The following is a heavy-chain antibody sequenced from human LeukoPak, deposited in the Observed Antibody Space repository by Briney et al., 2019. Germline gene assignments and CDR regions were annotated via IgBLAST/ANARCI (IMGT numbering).Heavy chain of an antibody. V-gene: IGHV1-2*02. CDR3: ARDSADYGDYDY. CDR2: INPNSGVT. CDR1: GYTFTGYY. J-gene: IGHJ4*02. D-gene: IGHD4-17*01. Sequence: GASVKVSCKASGYTFTGYYMHWVRQAPGQGLEWMGWINPNSGVTNYAQKFQGRVTMTRDTSTSTVYMELSSLRSEDTAVYYCARDSADYGDYDYWGQGTLVTVSS.